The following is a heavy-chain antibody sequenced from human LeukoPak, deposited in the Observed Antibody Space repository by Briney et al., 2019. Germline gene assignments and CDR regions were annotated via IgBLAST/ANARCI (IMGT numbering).Heavy chain of an antibody. J-gene: IGHJ4*02. Sequence: GGALRLSCVVSGFSFTSYIMHWVRQAPGKGLEWVAVISNDGSNKYYADSVKGRFTISRDNSKNTLYLQMNSLRADDTAVYYCARDPGGPGSGYADRTLGFDYWGQGTLVTVSS. CDR2: ISNDGSNK. CDR1: GFSFTSYI. D-gene: IGHD3-22*01. V-gene: IGHV3-30*04. CDR3: ARDPGGPGSGYADRTLGFDY.